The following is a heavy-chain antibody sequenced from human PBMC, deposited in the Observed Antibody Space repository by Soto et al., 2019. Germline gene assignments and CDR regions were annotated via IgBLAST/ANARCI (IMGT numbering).Heavy chain of an antibody. D-gene: IGHD3-10*01. Sequence: QVQLQESGPGLVKPSLTLSLTCTVSGGSISSGGYYWSWIRQHPGKGLEWIGYIYYSGSTYYNPSLKSRVTISVDPSKNQFSLKLSSVTAADTAVYYCARVELWFGELLNGFDYWGQGTLVTVSS. CDR2: IYYSGST. CDR1: GGSISSGGYY. CDR3: ARVELWFGELLNGFDY. J-gene: IGHJ4*02. V-gene: IGHV4-31*03.